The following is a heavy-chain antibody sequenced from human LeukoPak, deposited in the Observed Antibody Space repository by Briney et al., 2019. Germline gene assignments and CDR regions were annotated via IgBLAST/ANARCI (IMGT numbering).Heavy chain of an antibody. CDR2: INHSGRT. CDR3: GRVLLRVLSSTYGFFDI. D-gene: IGHD3-10*01. Sequence: SDTVSLTCAVYGGSLSGYFWRWIRQPPAKGLEWIGEINHSGRTNHHPSLQSRVTMSVGRFKNQFFLKVTSLTAADTAVYYCGRVLLRVLSSTYGFFDIWGKEKMLAVS. J-gene: IGHJ3*02. V-gene: IGHV4-34*01. CDR1: GGSLSGYF.